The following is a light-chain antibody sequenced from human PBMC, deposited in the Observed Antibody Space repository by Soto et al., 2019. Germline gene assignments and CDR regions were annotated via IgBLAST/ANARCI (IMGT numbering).Light chain of an antibody. Sequence: EIVLTQSPGTLSLSPGERATLSCRASQSVSSTYLAWYQQKPGRAPRLLIYDASSRATGIPDRFSGSGSGTDFTLTISRPEPEDFAVYYCQQFSSTPWTFGQGTKVDIK. V-gene: IGKV3-20*01. CDR1: QSVSSTY. CDR3: QQFSSTPWT. CDR2: DAS. J-gene: IGKJ1*01.